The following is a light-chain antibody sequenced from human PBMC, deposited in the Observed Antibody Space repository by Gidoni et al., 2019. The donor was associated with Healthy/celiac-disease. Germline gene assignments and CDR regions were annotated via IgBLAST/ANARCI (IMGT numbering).Light chain of an antibody. CDR1: QSVSSN. CDR2: GAS. V-gene: IGKV3D-15*01. CDR3: QQYNNWLT. J-gene: IGKJ4*01. Sequence: EIVMMQSPATLSVSPGERATLSCRASQSVSSNLAWYQQKPGHAPRLLIYGASTSATGIPAMFSGSGSGTEFTLTISSLQSEDFAVYYCQQYNNWLTFGGGTKVEIK.